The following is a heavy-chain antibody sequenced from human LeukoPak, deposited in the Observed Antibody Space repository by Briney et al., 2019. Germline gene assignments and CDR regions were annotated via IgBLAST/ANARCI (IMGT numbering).Heavy chain of an antibody. J-gene: IGHJ6*02. Sequence: ASVNVSCKASGYTFTSYYMHWVRQAPGQGLEWMGIINPSGGSTSYAQKFQGRVTMTRDTSTSTVYMELSSLRSEDTAVYYCARDKGYGDYGNYGMDVWGQGTTVTVSS. D-gene: IGHD4-17*01. V-gene: IGHV1-46*01. CDR1: GYTFTSYY. CDR3: ARDKGYGDYGNYGMDV. CDR2: INPSGGST.